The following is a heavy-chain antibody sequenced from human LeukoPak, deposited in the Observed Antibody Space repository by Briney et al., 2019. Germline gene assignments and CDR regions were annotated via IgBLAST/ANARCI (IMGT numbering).Heavy chain of an antibody. D-gene: IGHD3-22*01. CDR3: ARDNNPLTMIEGAFDY. J-gene: IGHJ4*02. Sequence: GGSLRLSCAASGFIFSTYAMHWVRQAPGKGLEWVAVISYDGSKKYYADSVKGRFTISRDNSKNTLYLQMNSLRAEDTAVYYCARDNNPLTMIEGAFDYWGQGTLVTVSS. CDR1: GFIFSTYA. CDR2: ISYDGSKK. V-gene: IGHV3-30-3*01.